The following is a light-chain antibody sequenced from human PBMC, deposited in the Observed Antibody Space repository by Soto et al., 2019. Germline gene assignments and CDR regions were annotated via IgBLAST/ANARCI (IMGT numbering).Light chain of an antibody. J-gene: IGKJ3*01. Sequence: IQMTQSQSSLSPSVGDGVTITRRAGQSISRYLKWYQQRPGKAPKLLIDSASSLQTGVPSRCSGSGSGTDFTLTINSLQPEDFATYYCQQSYNGPFTFGPGTKVDI. V-gene: IGKV1-39*01. CDR2: SAS. CDR3: QQSYNGPFT. CDR1: QSISRY.